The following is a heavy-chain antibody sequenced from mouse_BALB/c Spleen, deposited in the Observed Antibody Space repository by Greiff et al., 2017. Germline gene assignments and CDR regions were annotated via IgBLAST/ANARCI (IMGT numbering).Heavy chain of an antibody. CDR1: GYTFTSYW. CDR2: INPSNGRT. Sequence: QVQLKQPGAELVKPGASVKLSCKASGYTFTSYWMHWVKQRPGQGLEWIGEINPSNGRTNYNEKFKSKATLTVDKSSSTAYMQLSSLTSEDSAVYYCARSRGVVDWFAYWGQGTLVTVSA. CDR3: ARSRGVVDWFAY. D-gene: IGHD1-1*01. V-gene: IGHV1S81*02. J-gene: IGHJ3*01.